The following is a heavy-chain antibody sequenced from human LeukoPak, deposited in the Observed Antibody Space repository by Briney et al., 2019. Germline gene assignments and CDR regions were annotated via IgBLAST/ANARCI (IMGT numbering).Heavy chain of an antibody. V-gene: IGHV3-9*01. CDR3: AKDFQYYDSSGYLDY. J-gene: IGHJ4*02. CDR2: MRWNMGSI. D-gene: IGHD3-22*01. CDR1: GFTFDDYA. Sequence: PGGSLRLSCAASGFTFDDYAMHWVRQAPGKGLEWVSGMRWNMGSIGYADSVKGRFTISRDNTKNSLYLQMNSLRAEDTALYYCAKDFQYYDSSGYLDYWGQGTLVTVSS.